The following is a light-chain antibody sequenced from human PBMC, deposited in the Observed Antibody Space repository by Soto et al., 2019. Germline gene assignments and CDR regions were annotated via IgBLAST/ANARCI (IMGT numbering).Light chain of an antibody. Sequence: QSALTQPASVSGSPGQSITISCTGTSSDVGGYNYVSWYQQHPGKAPKLMIYEVTNRPSGVSTRFSGSKSGNTASLTISGLQAEDEAAYYCSSFTRSSSVVFGGGTKLTVL. J-gene: IGLJ3*02. CDR2: EVT. CDR3: SSFTRSSSVV. CDR1: SSDVGGYNY. V-gene: IGLV2-14*01.